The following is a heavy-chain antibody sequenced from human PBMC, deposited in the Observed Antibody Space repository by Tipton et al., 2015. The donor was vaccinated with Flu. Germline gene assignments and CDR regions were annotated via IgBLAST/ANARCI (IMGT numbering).Heavy chain of an antibody. D-gene: IGHD2/OR15-2a*01. CDR3: VTSDIVIVGDF. Sequence: GSLRLSCAASEFSSYSMNWVRQAPGKGLEWVAYISAGSSTTKYAASVKGRFTISRDNAENSVYLQMNSLRAEDTAMYYCVTSDIVIVGDFWGQWTMVTVSS. CDR2: ISAGSSTT. CDR1: EFSSYS. J-gene: IGHJ3*01. V-gene: IGHV3-48*04.